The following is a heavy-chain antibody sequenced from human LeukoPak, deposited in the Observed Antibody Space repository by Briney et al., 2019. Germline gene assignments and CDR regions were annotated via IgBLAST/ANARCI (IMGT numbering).Heavy chain of an antibody. CDR2: ISGNGDYT. V-gene: IGHV3-23*01. J-gene: IGHJ4*02. Sequence: GGSLRLSCAASGFTFSSYTMSWVRQAPGKGLEWVSAISGNGDYTYYADPVKGRFTISRDNSKNTLYLQMNNLRAEDTAVYYCAPQKAIDYWGQGTLVTVSS. CDR3: APQKAIDY. CDR1: GFTFSSYT.